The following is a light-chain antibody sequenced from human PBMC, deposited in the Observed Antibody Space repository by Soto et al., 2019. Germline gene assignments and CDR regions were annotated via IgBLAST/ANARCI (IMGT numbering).Light chain of an antibody. Sequence: ALTQPASVSGSPGQSITISCTGTSSDVGGYNYVSWYQQRPGKAPKLMIYEVNNRPSGISNRFSGSKSGNTASLTISGLQAEDEADYYCSSSTTSSTLVFGTGTKGTVL. CDR3: SSSTTSSTLV. CDR2: EVN. J-gene: IGLJ1*01. CDR1: SSDVGGYNY. V-gene: IGLV2-14*01.